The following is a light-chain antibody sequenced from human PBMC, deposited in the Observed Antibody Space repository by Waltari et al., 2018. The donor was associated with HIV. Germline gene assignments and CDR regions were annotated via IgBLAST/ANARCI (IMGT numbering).Light chain of an antibody. CDR2: DVN. Sequence: QSALTQPASVSESPGQSIPISCTGTPSDVGLYKFVSWYQQYPGRAPKLLIYDVNNRPSGVSNRFSGSKSGDTASLTISGLQAEDEADYYCSSYTSINTRVFGTGTTVTVL. V-gene: IGLV2-14*03. J-gene: IGLJ1*01. CDR3: SSYTSINTRV. CDR1: PSDVGLYKF.